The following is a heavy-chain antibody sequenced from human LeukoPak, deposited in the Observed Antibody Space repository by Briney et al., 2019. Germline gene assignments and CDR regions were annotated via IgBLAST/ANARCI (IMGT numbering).Heavy chain of an antibody. CDR1: GFSFSTYS. V-gene: IGHV3-21*05. CDR3: ARGAFNTSPDY. Sequence: PGGSLRLSCAASGFSFSTYSMNWVRQAPGKGLEWISYISTSSGFISYADSMRGRFTISRDNAKNSLYLQMNSLRAEDTAVYYCARGAFNTSPDYWGQGILVTVSS. J-gene: IGHJ4*02. D-gene: IGHD2-2*01. CDR2: ISTSSGFI.